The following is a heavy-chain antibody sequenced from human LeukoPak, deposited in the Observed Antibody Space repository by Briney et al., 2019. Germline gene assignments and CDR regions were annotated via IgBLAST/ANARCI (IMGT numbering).Heavy chain of an antibody. V-gene: IGHV1-18*01. D-gene: IGHD3-10*01. CDR1: GYTFTSYG. Sequence: ASVKVSCKASGYTFTSYGISWVRQAPGQGLEWTGWISAYNGNTNYAQKLQGRVTMTTDTSTSTAYMELRSLRSDDTAVYYCASLNYYGSGSYYYYYMDVWGKGTTVTVSS. J-gene: IGHJ6*03. CDR3: ASLNYYGSGSYYYYYMDV. CDR2: ISAYNGNT.